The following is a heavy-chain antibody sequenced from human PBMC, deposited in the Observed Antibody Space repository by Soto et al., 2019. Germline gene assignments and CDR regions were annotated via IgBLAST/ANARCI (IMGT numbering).Heavy chain of an antibody. J-gene: IGHJ4*02. D-gene: IGHD2-2*01. V-gene: IGHV1-69*13. Sequence: SVKVSCKASGGTFSSYAISWVRQAPGQRLEWMGGIIPIFGTANYAQKFQGRVTITADESTSTAYMELSSLRSEDTAVYYCARREGYQHYFDYWGQGTLVTVSS. CDR3: ARREGYQHYFDY. CDR1: GGTFSSYA. CDR2: IIPIFGTA.